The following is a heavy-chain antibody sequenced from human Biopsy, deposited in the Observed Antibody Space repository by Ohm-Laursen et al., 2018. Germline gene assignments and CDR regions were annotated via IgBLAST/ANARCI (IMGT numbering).Heavy chain of an antibody. CDR3: ARGSLKMDY. D-gene: IGHD3-9*01. CDR1: GGDINNYY. V-gene: IGHV4-4*07. J-gene: IGHJ4*02. CDR2: IFPTGIT. Sequence: GTLSLTCNVSGGDINNYYWSWIRQPAGKGLEWIGRIFPTGITNYNPSLKSRVTMSVDTSKNEFSLRLTSVTAADTAVYYCARGSLKMDYWGQGTLVTVSS.